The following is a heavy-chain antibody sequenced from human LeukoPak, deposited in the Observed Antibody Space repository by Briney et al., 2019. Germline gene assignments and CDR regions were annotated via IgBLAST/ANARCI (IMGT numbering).Heavy chain of an antibody. CDR3: ARDTAIGEGEFFFDY. D-gene: IGHD5-18*01. V-gene: IGHV4-59*01. Sequence: SETLSLTCTVSGVSISGYYWSWLRQPPGKGLEWIGYIYYSGSTNYDPSLKGRVTISVDTSKNQFSLKLTSVTAADTAVYFCARDTAIGEGEFFFDYWGQGTLVTVSS. CDR2: IYYSGST. CDR1: GVSISGYY. J-gene: IGHJ4*02.